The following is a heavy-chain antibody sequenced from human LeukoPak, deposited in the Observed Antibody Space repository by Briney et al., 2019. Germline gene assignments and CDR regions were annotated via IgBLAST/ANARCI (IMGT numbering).Heavy chain of an antibody. CDR2: IYYSGST. D-gene: IGHD5-18*01. CDR3: ARGGYTSGYTGYYFDY. Sequence: SETLSLTCTVSGGSISSYYWSWLRQPPGKGLEWIGYIYYSGSTNYNPSLKSRVTISVDTSKNQFSLKLSSVTAADTAVYYCARGGYTSGYTGYYFDYWGQGTLVIVSS. V-gene: IGHV4-59*01. J-gene: IGHJ4*02. CDR1: GGSISSYY.